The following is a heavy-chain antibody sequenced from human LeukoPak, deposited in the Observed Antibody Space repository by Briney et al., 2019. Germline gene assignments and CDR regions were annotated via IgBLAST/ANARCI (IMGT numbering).Heavy chain of an antibody. V-gene: IGHV4-59*01. CDR2: IYYSGST. Sequence: SETLSLTCTVSGGSISSYYWSWIRQPPGKGLEWIGYIYYSGSTNYNPSLKSRVTISVDTSKNQFSLKLSSVTAADTAVYYCAMTELHDVFDIWGQGTKVTVSS. CDR1: GGSISSYY. D-gene: IGHD1-26*01. CDR3: AMTELHDVFDI. J-gene: IGHJ3*02.